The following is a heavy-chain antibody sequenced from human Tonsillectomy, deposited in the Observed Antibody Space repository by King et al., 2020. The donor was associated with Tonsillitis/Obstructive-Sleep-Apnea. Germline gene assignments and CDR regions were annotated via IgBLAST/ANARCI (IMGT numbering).Heavy chain of an antibody. D-gene: IGHD6-6*01. CDR3: ARDFVQSGMAPRYFEY. J-gene: IGHJ4*02. CDR1: GLNFSSYS. V-gene: IGHV3-21*01. Sequence: QLVQSGGGLVKPGGSLRLSCTSSGLNFSSYSMNWVRQAPGRRLEWVSFISPSTSFIYYADSVKGRFTVSRDSASNSVYLQMNSLRGEDTAVYYCARDFVQSGMAPRYFEYWGQGSLV. CDR2: ISPSTSFI.